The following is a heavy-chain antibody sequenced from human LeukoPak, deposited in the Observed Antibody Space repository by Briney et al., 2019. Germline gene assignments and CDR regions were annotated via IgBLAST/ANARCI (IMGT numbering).Heavy chain of an antibody. CDR1: GYTFTSYA. D-gene: IGHD3-10*01. Sequence: ASVKVSCKASGYTFTSYAMHWVRQAPGQRLEWMGWINAGNGNTKYSQKFQGRVTITRDTSASTAYMELSSLRSEDTAVYYCARSPAQYYYGSEPWDYWGQGTLVTVSS. CDR3: ARSPAQYYYGSEPWDY. V-gene: IGHV1-3*01. J-gene: IGHJ4*02. CDR2: INAGNGNT.